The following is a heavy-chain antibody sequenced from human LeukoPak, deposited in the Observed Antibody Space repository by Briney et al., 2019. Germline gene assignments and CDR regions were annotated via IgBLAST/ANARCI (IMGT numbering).Heavy chain of an antibody. J-gene: IGHJ4*02. CDR2: IYPGDSDI. D-gene: IGHD2-15*01. CDR3: ARHRDCSVGSCYPDY. Sequence: GESLNISCKASGYSFTSYWIGWVRQMPGKGLEWMGIIYPGDSDIRYSPSFQGQVTISADNSISTAYLQWSSLQASDTAMYYCARHRDCSVGSCYPDYWGQGTLVTVSS. V-gene: IGHV5-51*01. CDR1: GYSFTSYW.